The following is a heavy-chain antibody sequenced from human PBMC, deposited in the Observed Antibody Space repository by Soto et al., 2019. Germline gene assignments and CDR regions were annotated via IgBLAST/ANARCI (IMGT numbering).Heavy chain of an antibody. CDR3: ARGGTAVTGRVQDAFDI. CDR1: GYTFNGYY. J-gene: IGHJ3*02. D-gene: IGHD4-17*01. V-gene: IGHV1-2*02. CDR2: INPNSDVT. Sequence: ASVKVSCKASGYTFNGYYMHWVRQAPGQGLEWMGWINPNSDVTNYAQKFQGRVTMTRDTSISTAYMELSSLRSDDTAVYYCARGGTAVTGRVQDAFDIWGQGTMVTVSS.